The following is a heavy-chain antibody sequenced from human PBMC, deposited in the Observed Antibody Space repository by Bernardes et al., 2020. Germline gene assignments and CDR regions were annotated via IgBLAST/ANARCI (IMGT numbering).Heavy chain of an antibody. CDR1: GGSVSSGSYY. V-gene: IGHV4-61*01. CDR2: IYYSGST. CDR3: ARIMVRGVIIGFDP. Sequence: SETLSLTCTVSGGSVSSGSYYWRWIRQPPGKGLEWIGYIYYSGSTNYNPSLKSRVTISVDTSKNQFSLKLSSVTAADTAVYYCARIMVRGVIIGFDPWGQGTLVTVSS. D-gene: IGHD3-10*01. J-gene: IGHJ5*02.